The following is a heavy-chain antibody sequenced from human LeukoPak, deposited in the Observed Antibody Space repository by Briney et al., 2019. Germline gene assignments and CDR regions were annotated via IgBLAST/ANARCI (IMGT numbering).Heavy chain of an antibody. J-gene: IGHJ4*02. V-gene: IGHV4-38-2*02. CDR2: IYHSGST. CDR1: GYSISSGYY. D-gene: IGHD3-10*01. CDR3: ARAGVFDS. Sequence: SETLSLTCTVSGYSISSGYYWGWIRQPPGKGLEWIGSIYHSGSTYYNPSLKSRVTRSVDTSKNQFSLKPSSVTAADRAVYFCARAGVFDSWGPGNLVTVSS.